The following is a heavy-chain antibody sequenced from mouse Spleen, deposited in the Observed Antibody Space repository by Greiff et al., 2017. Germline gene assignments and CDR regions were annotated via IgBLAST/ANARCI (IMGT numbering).Heavy chain of an antibody. V-gene: IGHV5-6*01. CDR3: ARRILQQLGPAWFAY. D-gene: IGHD3-1*01. J-gene: IGHJ3*01. Sequence: EVHLVESGGDLVKPGGSLKLSCAASGFTFSSYGMSWVRQTPDKRLEWVATISSGGSYTYYPDSVKGRFTISRDNAKNTLYLQMSSLKSEDTAMYYCARRILQQLGPAWFAYWGQGTLVTVSA. CDR2: ISSGGSYT. CDR1: GFTFSSYG.